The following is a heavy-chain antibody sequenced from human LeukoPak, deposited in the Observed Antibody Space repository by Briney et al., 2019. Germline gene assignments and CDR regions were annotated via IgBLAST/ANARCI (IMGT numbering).Heavy chain of an antibody. J-gene: IGHJ4*02. D-gene: IGHD6-13*01. CDR3: ARDLAAARPDY. Sequence: GASVKVSCKASGYTFTSYYMHWVRQAPGQGLEWMGIINPSGGSTSYAQKFQGRVTVTRDTSTSTVYMELSSLRSEDTAVYYCARDLAAARPDYWGQGTLVTVSS. CDR2: INPSGGST. CDR1: GYTFTSYY. V-gene: IGHV1-46*01.